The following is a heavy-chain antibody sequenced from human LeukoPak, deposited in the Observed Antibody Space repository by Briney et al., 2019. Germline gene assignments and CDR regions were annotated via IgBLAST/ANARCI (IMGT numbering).Heavy chain of an antibody. J-gene: IGHJ5*02. CDR2: IYYSGST. Sequence: PSETLSLTCTVSGGSFISSSYYWGWVRQPPGKGLEWIGSIYYSGSTSYNPSLKSRVTISVDTSKNQFSLKLSSVTAADTAVYYCARRSSNYAVVDPWGQGTLVTVSS. CDR1: GGSFISSSYY. D-gene: IGHD6-13*01. CDR3: ARRSSNYAVVDP. V-gene: IGHV4-39*07.